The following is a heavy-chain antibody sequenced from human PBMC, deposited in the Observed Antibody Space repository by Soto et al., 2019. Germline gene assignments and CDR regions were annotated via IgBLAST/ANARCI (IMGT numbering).Heavy chain of an antibody. J-gene: IGHJ4*02. CDR3: ARVGTGIHWIHLPTIDY. Sequence: QVQLVQSGAEVKRPGASVKVSCKASGYTFNRYGISWVRQAPGQGLEWMGWITEHNGNRNYAQKFQGRVSMTTDTSTTTAYMELRRLRHDDTAVYYCARVGTGIHWIHLPTIDYWGQGTLVTVSS. D-gene: IGHD1-1*01. V-gene: IGHV1-18*01. CDR1: GYTFNRYG. CDR2: ITEHNGNR.